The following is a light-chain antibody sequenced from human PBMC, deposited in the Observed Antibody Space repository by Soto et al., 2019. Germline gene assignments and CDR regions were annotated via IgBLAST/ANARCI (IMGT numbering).Light chain of an antibody. J-gene: IGKJ1*01. Sequence: DVPMTQSPSSLSASVGDRVTIXXRASQNIDIYLNWYQQKPGRPPTLLIYTTSRLQSGVPSRFSGSGSGTDFTLTISSLQPDDFATYYCQQFAISTTFGQGTKVDIK. CDR1: QNIDIY. CDR2: TTS. V-gene: IGKV1-39*01. CDR3: QQFAISTT.